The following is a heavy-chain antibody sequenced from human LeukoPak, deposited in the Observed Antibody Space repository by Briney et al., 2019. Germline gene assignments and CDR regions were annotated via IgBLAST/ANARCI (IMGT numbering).Heavy chain of an antibody. CDR3: ARLTDYGDYGNWFDP. V-gene: IGHV4-59*08. CDR1: GGSISSYY. D-gene: IGHD4-17*01. CDR2: IYYSGST. J-gene: IGHJ5*02. Sequence: SETLSLTCTVSGGSISSYYWSWIRQPPGKGLEWIGYIYYSGSTNYNPSLKSQVTISVDTSKNQFSLKLSSVTAADTAVYYCARLTDYGDYGNWFDPWGQGTLVTVSS.